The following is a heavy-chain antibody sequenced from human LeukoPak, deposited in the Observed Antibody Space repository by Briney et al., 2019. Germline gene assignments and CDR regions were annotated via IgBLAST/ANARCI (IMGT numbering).Heavy chain of an antibody. J-gene: IGHJ4*02. CDR3: ARLGGWDPDY. D-gene: IGHD1-26*01. CDR2: IYYSGST. V-gene: IGHV4-39*01. CDR1: GSSVSSSSYY. Sequence: PSETLSLTCTVSGSSVSSSSYYWGWIRQPPGKGLEWIGSIYYSGSTYYNPSLKSRVTISVDTSKNQFSLKLSSVTAADTAVYYCARLGGWDPDYWGQGTLVTVSS.